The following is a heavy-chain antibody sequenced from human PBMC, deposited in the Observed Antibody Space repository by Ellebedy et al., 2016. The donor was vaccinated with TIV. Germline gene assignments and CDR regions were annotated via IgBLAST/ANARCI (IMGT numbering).Heavy chain of an antibody. CDR1: GYTFTSYY. D-gene: IGHD5-12*01. Sequence: AASVKVSCKASGYTFTSYYVHWVRQAPGQGLEWMGVINISGGRTTYSQKFQGRVTMTRDASMSTIFMELNSLRSEDTAIYYCARDPGYSGYDWEGLFDYWGQGTLVTVSS. CDR3: ARDPGYSGYDWEGLFDY. V-gene: IGHV1-46*01. J-gene: IGHJ4*02. CDR2: INISGGRT.